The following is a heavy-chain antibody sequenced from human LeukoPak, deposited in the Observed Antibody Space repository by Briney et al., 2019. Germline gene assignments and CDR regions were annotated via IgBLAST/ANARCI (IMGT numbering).Heavy chain of an antibody. J-gene: IGHJ4*02. CDR3: ARVDSSGYSYYFDY. Sequence: PSETLSLTCTVSGGSISSYYWSWIRQPPGKGLEWIGYIYTSGSTNYSPSLKSRVTISVDTSKNQFSLKLSSVTAADTAVYYCARVDSSGYSYYFDYWGQGTLVTVSS. V-gene: IGHV4-4*09. CDR2: IYTSGST. CDR1: GGSISSYY. D-gene: IGHD3-22*01.